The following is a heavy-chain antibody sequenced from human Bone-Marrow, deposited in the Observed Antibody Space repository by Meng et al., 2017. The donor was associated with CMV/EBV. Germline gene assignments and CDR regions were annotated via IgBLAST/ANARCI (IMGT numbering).Heavy chain of an antibody. D-gene: IGHD6-6*01. CDR1: GFTVSSNY. Sequence: GESLKISCAASGFTVSSNYMSWVRQAPGKGLEWVSVIYSGGSTYYADSVKGRFTISRDNSKNTLYLQMNSLRAEDTAVYYCARGEYSSSLPDFDYWGQGNLVTVPS. CDR2: IYSGGST. CDR3: ARGEYSSSLPDFDY. V-gene: IGHV3-53*01. J-gene: IGHJ4*02.